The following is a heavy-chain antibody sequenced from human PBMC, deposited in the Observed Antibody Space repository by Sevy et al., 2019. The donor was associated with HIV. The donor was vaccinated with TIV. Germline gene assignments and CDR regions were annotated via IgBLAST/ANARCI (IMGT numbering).Heavy chain of an antibody. CDR1: GFTFSSYA. J-gene: IGHJ4*02. V-gene: IGHV3-23*01. CDR3: ATLGYSGYDDVLDY. CDR2: ISGSGGST. Sequence: GGSLRLSCAASGFTFSSYAMSWVRQAPGKGLEWVSAISGSGGSTYYADSVKGRFTISRDNSKNTLYLQMNSLRAEGTAVYYCATLGYSGYDDVLDYWGQGTLVTVSS. D-gene: IGHD5-12*01.